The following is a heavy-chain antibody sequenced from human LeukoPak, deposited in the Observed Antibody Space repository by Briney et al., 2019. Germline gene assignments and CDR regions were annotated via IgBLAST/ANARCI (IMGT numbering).Heavy chain of an antibody. V-gene: IGHV3-74*01. J-gene: IGHJ6*02. D-gene: IGHD5-24*01. Sequence: GGSLRLSCEASGFTFSSYWMYWVRQVPGKGLVWVSRIDGNGSGSSYADSVKGRFTTSRDNAKNTMYLQMNTLKVEDTAVYYCARGALSGYTYALDVWGRGTTATVTS. CDR2: IDGNGSGS. CDR3: ARGALSGYTYALDV. CDR1: GFTFSSYW.